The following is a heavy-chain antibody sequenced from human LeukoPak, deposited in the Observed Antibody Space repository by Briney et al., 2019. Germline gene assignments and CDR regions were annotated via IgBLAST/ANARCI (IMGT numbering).Heavy chain of an antibody. CDR2: ISSSSSYI. V-gene: IGHV3-21*01. Sequence: PGGSLRLSCAASGFTFSSYIMNWVRQAPGKGVGWVSSISSSSSYIYYADSVKGRFTISRDNAKNSLYLQMNSLRAEDTAVYYCARGYGSGSYYLDYWGQGTLVTVSS. CDR3: ARGYGSGSYYLDY. D-gene: IGHD3-10*01. CDR1: GFTFSSYI. J-gene: IGHJ4*02.